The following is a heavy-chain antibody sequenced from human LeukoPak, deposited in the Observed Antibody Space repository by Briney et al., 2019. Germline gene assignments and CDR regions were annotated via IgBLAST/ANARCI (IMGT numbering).Heavy chain of an antibody. Sequence: SETLSLTCAVSGGSISSSNWWSWVRQPPGKGLEWIGEIYHSGSTNYNPSLKSRVTISVDKSKNQFSLKLSSVTAADTAVYYCASRMVYGPAAMGVWGKGTTVTVSS. D-gene: IGHD2-2*01. CDR2: IYHSGST. CDR1: GGSISSSNW. J-gene: IGHJ6*04. V-gene: IGHV4-4*02. CDR3: ASRMVYGPAAMGV.